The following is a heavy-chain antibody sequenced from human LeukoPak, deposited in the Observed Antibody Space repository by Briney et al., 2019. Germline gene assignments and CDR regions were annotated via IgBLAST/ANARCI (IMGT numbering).Heavy chain of an antibody. J-gene: IGHJ4*02. V-gene: IGHV4-39*01. CDR3: ARHYLNSGSYLRAYFDY. CDR1: GDSISSGDYY. D-gene: IGHD1-26*01. CDR2: IYYSGST. Sequence: PSETLSLTCTVSGDSISSGDYYWSWIRQPPGKGLEWIGSIYYSGSTYYNPSLKSRVTISVDTSKNQFSLKLSSVTAADTAVYYCARHYLNSGSYLRAYFDYWGQGTLVTVSS.